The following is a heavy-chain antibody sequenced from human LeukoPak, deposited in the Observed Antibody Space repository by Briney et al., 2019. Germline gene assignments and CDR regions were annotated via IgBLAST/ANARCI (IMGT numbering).Heavy chain of an antibody. J-gene: IGHJ6*03. V-gene: IGHV4-39*07. CDR1: GGSISSSSYY. CDR3: ASVTRGSYYYYYYMDV. CDR2: IYYSGST. Sequence: SETLSLTCTVSGGSISSSSYYWGWIRQPPGKGLEWIGSIYYSGSTYYNPSLKSRVTISVDTSKNQFSLKLSSVTAADTAVYYCASVTRGSYYYYYYMDVWGKGTTVTVSS. D-gene: IGHD1-26*01.